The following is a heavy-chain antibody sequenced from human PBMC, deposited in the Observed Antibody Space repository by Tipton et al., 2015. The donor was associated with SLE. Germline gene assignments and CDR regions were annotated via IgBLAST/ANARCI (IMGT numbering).Heavy chain of an antibody. CDR3: AKAQGVIVPNDAFDF. J-gene: IGHJ3*01. CDR1: GFTFNNYA. Sequence: SLGLSCTASGFTFNNYAMNWVRQAPGKGLEWVSGISGSGDSTYSGDSVKGRFTISRDNSKKTLYLQMNSLRVEDTAIYYCAKAQGVIVPNDAFDFGGQGTMVTVSS. D-gene: IGHD2/OR15-2a*01. CDR2: ISGSGDST. V-gene: IGHV3-23*01.